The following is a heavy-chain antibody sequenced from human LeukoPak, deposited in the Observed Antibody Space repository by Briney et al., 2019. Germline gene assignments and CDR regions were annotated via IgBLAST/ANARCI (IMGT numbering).Heavy chain of an antibody. CDR1: GGSISIYY. CDR3: ARSYCSGGSCYSFSDAFDI. Sequence: SETLSLTCTVSGGSISIYYWSWIRQPPGKGLEWIGYIYYSGSTNYNPSLKSRVTISVDTSKNQFSLKLSSVTAADTAVYYCARSYCSGGSCYSFSDAFDIWGQGTMVTVSS. V-gene: IGHV4-59*08. J-gene: IGHJ3*02. D-gene: IGHD2-15*01. CDR2: IYYSGST.